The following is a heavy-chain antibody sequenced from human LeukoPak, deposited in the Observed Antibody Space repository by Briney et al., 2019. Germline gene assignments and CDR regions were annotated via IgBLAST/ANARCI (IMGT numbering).Heavy chain of an antibody. D-gene: IGHD3-22*01. Sequence: SETLSLTCTVSVRSISSYYWAWLRQPPGKGLEWVGNIYDSGSTNSNTSLKSRVTISVDTSKTQFSLKLSTGPAADTAVYYCAGGSRSYDSRGYLHYWGRGTLVTVS. CDR2: IYDSGST. J-gene: IGHJ4*02. V-gene: IGHV4-59*01. CDR1: VRSISSYY. CDR3: AGGSRSYDSRGYLHY.